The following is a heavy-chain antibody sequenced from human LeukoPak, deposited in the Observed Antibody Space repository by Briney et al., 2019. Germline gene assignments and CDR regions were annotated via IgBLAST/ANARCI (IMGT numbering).Heavy chain of an antibody. CDR1: EFSVGSNY. Sequence: GGSLRLSCAASEFSVGSNYMTWVRQAPGKGLEWVSLIYSGGSTYYADSVKGRFTISRDNSKNTLYLQMNSLRAEDTAVYYCARVKYYDILTGYYNGLGYYYYYMDVWGKGTTVTVSS. CDR3: ARVKYYDILTGYYNGLGYYYYYMDV. CDR2: IYSGGST. D-gene: IGHD3-9*01. V-gene: IGHV3-66*01. J-gene: IGHJ6*03.